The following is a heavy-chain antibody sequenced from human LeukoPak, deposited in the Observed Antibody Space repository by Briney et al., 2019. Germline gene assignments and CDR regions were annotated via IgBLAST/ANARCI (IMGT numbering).Heavy chain of an antibody. CDR3: ARVSSSMGGAADY. CDR1: GFTFTTDW. V-gene: IGHV3-7*01. CDR2: IKQGGSDK. J-gene: IGHJ4*02. D-gene: IGHD6-6*01. Sequence: GGSLRLSYAASGFTFTTDWMSWVRQLPGKGLEWGANIKQGGSDKYYVDSVKGRFTISRDNAKNSVYLEMNSLRAEDTAVYYCARVSSSMGGAADYWGQGTLVTVSS.